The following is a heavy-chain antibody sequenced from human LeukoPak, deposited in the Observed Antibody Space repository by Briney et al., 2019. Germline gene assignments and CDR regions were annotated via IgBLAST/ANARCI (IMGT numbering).Heavy chain of an antibody. V-gene: IGHV1-2*02. CDR3: ARDPSNYYDSSGYYPGGY. J-gene: IGHJ4*02. CDR2: INPNSGGT. D-gene: IGHD3-22*01. Sequence: ASVKVSCKASGYTFTGYYMHWVRQAPGQGLEWMGWINPNSGGTNYAQKFQGRVTITADKSTSTAYMELSSLRSEDTAVYYCARDPSNYYDSSGYYPGGYWGQGTLVTVSS. CDR1: GYTFTGYY.